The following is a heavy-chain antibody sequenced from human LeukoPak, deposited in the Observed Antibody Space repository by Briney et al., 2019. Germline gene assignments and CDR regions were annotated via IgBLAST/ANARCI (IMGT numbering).Heavy chain of an antibody. CDR2: MYNSGST. CDR3: ARGKGGY. V-gene: IGHV4-59*01. CDR1: GGSISTYY. Sequence: SETLSLTCTVSGGSISTYYWSWIRQPPGKGLQWIGYMYNSGSTNYNPSLKSRVTISVDTSKNQFSLKLSSVTAADTAVYYCARGKGGYWGQGTLVTVSS. J-gene: IGHJ4*02.